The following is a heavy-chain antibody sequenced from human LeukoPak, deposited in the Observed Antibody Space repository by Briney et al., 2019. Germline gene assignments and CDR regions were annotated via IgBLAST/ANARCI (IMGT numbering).Heavy chain of an antibody. V-gene: IGHV3-9*01. CDR3: AKDTGSPADAITMEDNAFDI. Sequence: PGGSLRLSCAASGFIFDDHGMHWVRQAPGKGLEWVSGISWSSGIIGYADSVKGRFTISRDNAKNSLDLQMESLRAGDTAVYYCAKDTGSPADAITMEDNAFDIWGQGTMVTVSS. CDR1: GFIFDDHG. J-gene: IGHJ3*02. CDR2: ISWSSGII. D-gene: IGHD3-3*01.